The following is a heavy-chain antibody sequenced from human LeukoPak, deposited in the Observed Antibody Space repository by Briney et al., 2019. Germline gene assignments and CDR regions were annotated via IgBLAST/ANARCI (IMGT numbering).Heavy chain of an antibody. V-gene: IGHV1-46*01. D-gene: IGHD1-14*01. CDR1: GYTFTSYY. J-gene: IGHJ4*02. CDR2: INPSGGST. CDR3: ARDSRTQALNY. Sequence: GASVKVPCKASGYTFTSYYMHWVRQAPGQGLEWMGIINPSGGSTSYAQKFQGRVTMTRDTSTSTAYMELSSLRSEDTAVYYCARDSRTQALNYWGQGTLVTVSS.